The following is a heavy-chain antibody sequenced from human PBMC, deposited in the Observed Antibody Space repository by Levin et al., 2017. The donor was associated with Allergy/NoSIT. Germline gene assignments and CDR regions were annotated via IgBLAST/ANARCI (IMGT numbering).Heavy chain of an antibody. CDR3: ARGMGNSYGFTY. V-gene: IGHV1-8*01. D-gene: IGHD5-18*01. J-gene: IGHJ4*02. CDR2: MNPNSGNT. Sequence: ASVKVSCKASGYTFTSYDINWVRQATGQGLEWMGWMNPNSGNTGYAQKFQGRVTMTRNTSISTAYMELSSLRSEDTAVYYCARGMGNSYGFTYWGQGTLVTVSS. CDR1: GYTFTSYD.